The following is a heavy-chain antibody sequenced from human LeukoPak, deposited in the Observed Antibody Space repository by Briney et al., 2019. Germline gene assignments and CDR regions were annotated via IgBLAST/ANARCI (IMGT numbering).Heavy chain of an antibody. CDR1: GFTFRDYT. CDR3: ARSSGSTGFDYYYGMDV. V-gene: IGHV3-21*01. Sequence: GGSLRLSCTASGFTFRDYTINWVRQAPGKGLEWVSSISSSSSYIYYADSVKGRFTISRDNAKNSLYLQMNSLRAEDTAVYYCARSSGSTGFDYYYGMDVWGQGTTVTVSS. CDR2: ISSSSSYI. D-gene: IGHD3-10*01. J-gene: IGHJ6*02.